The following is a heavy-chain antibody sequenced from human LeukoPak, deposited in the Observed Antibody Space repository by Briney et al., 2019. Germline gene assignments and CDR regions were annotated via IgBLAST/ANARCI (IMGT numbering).Heavy chain of an antibody. CDR3: ARVNHSFDP. Sequence: SETLSLTCTVSGGSISSGGYYWSWIRQPAGLGLEWIGRVYTSGSTNYNPSLKSRVTISVDTSKNQFSLKSSSVTAADTAVYAWARVNHSFDPWGQGTLVTVSS. J-gene: IGHJ5*02. CDR1: GGSISSGGYY. V-gene: IGHV4-61*02. CDR2: VYTSGST. D-gene: IGHD1-14*01.